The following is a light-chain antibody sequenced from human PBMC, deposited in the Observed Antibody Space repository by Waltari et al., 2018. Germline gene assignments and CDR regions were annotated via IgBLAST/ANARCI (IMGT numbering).Light chain of an antibody. CDR2: STN. CDR1: SSNIGSNP. J-gene: IGLJ7*01. Sequence: QSVLTQPPSASGTPGLRVPISCSGSSSNIGSNPVNWYQQLPGTAPKPLIYSTNRRPSGVPDRFSGSKSGTSASLAISGLQSEDEADYYCATWDDSLNAAVFGGGTQLSVL. V-gene: IGLV1-44*01. CDR3: ATWDDSLNAAV.